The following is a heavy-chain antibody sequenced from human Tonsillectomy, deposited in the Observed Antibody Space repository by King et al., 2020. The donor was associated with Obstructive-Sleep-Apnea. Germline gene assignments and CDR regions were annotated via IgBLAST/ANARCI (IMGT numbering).Heavy chain of an antibody. CDR2: IWFDENVK. V-gene: IGHV3-33*01. CDR1: RFTFSSYA. D-gene: IGHD1-20*01. Sequence: VQLVESGGGVVQPGRSLRLSCAASRFTFSSYAMHWVRQAPGKGLEWVALIWFDENVKYYTDSVKVRFTVSRDNSKNTLYLQMNSLRAEDTAVYYCARAHITGTTAYFDYWGQGTLVTVSS. CDR3: ARAHITGTTAYFDY. J-gene: IGHJ4*02.